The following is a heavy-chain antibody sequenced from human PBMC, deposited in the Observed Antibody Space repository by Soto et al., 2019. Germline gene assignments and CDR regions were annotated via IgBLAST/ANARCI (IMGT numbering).Heavy chain of an antibody. CDR1: GFTFSSYA. J-gene: IGHJ4*02. D-gene: IGHD1-1*01. V-gene: IGHV3-30-3*01. CDR2: ISYDGSNK. CDR3: ARGGWNDPFDY. Sequence: QVQLVESGGGVVQPGRSLRLSCAASGFTFSSYAMHWVRQAPGKGLEWVAVISYDGSNKYYADSVKGRFPISRDNSKNTLYLQMNSLRAEDTAVYYCARGGWNDPFDYWGQGTLVTVSS.